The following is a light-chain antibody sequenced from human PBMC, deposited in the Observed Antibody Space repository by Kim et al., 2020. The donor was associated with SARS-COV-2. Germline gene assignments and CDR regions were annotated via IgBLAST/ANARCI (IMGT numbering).Light chain of an antibody. CDR2: QDS. V-gene: IGLV3-1*01. Sequence: SVYPVQTASITCSGDKLGDKYACWYQQKPGQSPVLVIYQDSKRPSGIPERFSGSNSGNTATLTISGTQAMDEADYYCQAWDSSTAVFGTGTKVTVL. CDR1: KLGDKY. J-gene: IGLJ1*01. CDR3: QAWDSSTAV.